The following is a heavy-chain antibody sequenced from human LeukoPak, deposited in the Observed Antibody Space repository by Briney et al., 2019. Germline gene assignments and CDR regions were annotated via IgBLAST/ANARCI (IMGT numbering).Heavy chain of an antibody. CDR3: ARGRGYGVTFDY. V-gene: IGHV4-34*01. CDR2: INHGGST. Sequence: SETLSLTCAVYGGSFSGYYWSWIRQPPGKGLEWIGVINHGGSTNYNPSLKSRVTISVDTSKNQFTLKLSSVTAADTAVYYCARGRGYGVTFDYWGQGTLVTVSS. CDR1: GGSFSGYY. J-gene: IGHJ4*02. D-gene: IGHD4-17*01.